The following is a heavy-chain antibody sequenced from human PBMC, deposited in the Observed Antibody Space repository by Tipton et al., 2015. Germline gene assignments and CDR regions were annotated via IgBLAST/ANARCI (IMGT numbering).Heavy chain of an antibody. CDR2: IYSSGRT. CDR3: AREGSGWSIYYYCGMDV. J-gene: IGHJ6*02. D-gene: IGHD6-19*01. Sequence: TLSLTCTVSGGSIRNYYWNWIRQSPGKGLEWIGHIYSSGRTNYNPSLYSRVTISVDTSRNQFSLRLSSVTAADTAVYYCAREGSGWSIYYYCGMDVWGQGTTFTVSS. CDR1: GGSIRNYY. V-gene: IGHV4-59*12.